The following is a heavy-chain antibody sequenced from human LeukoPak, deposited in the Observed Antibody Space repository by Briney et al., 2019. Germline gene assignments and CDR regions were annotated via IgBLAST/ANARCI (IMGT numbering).Heavy chain of an antibody. D-gene: IGHD3-22*01. CDR2: ISGSGGST. J-gene: IGHJ4*02. Sequence: GGSLRLSCAASGFTFSSYAMSWVRQAPGKGLEWVSAISGSGGSTYYADSVKGRFTISRDNSKNTLYLQMNSLRAEDTAVYYCAKELLILGYYYDSSGYYRDYWGQGTLVTVSS. CDR3: AKELLILGYYYDSSGYYRDY. CDR1: GFTFSSYA. V-gene: IGHV3-23*01.